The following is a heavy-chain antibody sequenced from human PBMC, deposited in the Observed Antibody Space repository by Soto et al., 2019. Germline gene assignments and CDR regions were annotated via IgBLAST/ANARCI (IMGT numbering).Heavy chain of an antibody. CDR3: ARVIAAAADCDY. V-gene: IGHV1-18*01. J-gene: IGHJ4*02. D-gene: IGHD6-13*01. CDR2: ISAYNGNT. CDR1: SYTFASYG. Sequence: QVQLVQSGAEVKKPGASVKVSCKASSYTFASYGISWVRQAPGQGLEWMGWISAYNGNTNYAQKLQGRATMTTDTSTSTAYRELRSLRSDDTDVYYCARVIAAAADCDYWGQGTLVTVSS.